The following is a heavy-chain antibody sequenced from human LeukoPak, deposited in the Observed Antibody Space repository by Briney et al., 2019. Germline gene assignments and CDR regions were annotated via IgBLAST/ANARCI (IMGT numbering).Heavy chain of an antibody. CDR2: INPNSGGT. CDR1: GCTFTGYY. CDR3: ARESSPGTAIADAFDI. V-gene: IGHV1-2*02. D-gene: IGHD5-18*01. Sequence: ASVKVSCKASGCTFTGYYMHWVRQAPGQGLEWMGWINPNSGGTNYAQKFQGRVTMTRDTSISTAYMELSRLRSDDTAVYYCARESSPGTAIADAFDIWGQGTMVTVSS. J-gene: IGHJ3*02.